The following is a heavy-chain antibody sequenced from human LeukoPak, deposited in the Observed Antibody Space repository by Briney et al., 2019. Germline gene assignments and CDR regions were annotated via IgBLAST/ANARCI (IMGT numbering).Heavy chain of an antibody. D-gene: IGHD4-17*01. V-gene: IGHV3-23*01. CDR1: GFTFSSYA. CDR3: ATYGDYVYYYGMDV. Sequence: GGSLRLSCAASGFTFSSYAMSWVCQAPGKGLEWVSAISGSGGSTYYADSVKGRFTISRDNSKNTLYLQMNSLRAEDTAVYYCATYGDYVYYYGMDVWGQGTTVTVSS. J-gene: IGHJ6*02. CDR2: ISGSGGST.